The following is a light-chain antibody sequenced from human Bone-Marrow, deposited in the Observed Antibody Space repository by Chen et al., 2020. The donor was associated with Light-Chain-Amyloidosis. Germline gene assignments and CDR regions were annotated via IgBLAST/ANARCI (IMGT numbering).Light chain of an antibody. Sequence: SYVLTQPSSVSVAPGQTATLACWGTNIGSTSVHWYQQTPGQAPLLVVYDDSDRPSGIPERLSGSNSGNTATLTISRVEAGDEADYYCQVWDRSSDRPVFGGGTKLTVL. CDR1: NIGSTS. J-gene: IGLJ3*02. CDR2: DDS. CDR3: QVWDRSSDRPV. V-gene: IGLV3-21*02.